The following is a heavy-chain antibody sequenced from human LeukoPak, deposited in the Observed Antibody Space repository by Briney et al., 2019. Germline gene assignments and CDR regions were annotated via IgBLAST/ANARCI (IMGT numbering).Heavy chain of an antibody. V-gene: IGHV3-53*01. CDR1: GFTVSSNN. D-gene: IGHD2-15*01. J-gene: IGHJ4*02. Sequence: PGGSPRLSCAASGFTVSSNNMSWVRQAPGKGLEWVSVIYSGGSTYYADSVKGRFTISRDNSKNTLYLQMNSLRAEDTAVYYCARDRSECSGGSCYSGGFDYWGQGTLVTVSS. CDR2: IYSGGST. CDR3: ARDRSECSGGSCYSGGFDY.